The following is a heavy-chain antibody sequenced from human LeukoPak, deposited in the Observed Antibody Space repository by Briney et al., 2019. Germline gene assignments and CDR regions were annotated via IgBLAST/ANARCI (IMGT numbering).Heavy chain of an antibody. CDR1: GGSFSTSY. CDR3: ARAVISFGAAVAKGFDC. Sequence: PSETLSLTCTVSGGSFSTSYWSWIRQPPGKGLEWIGYIYYSGSIDYNPSLKSRVTMSLDTSKNQFSLKLSSVTAADTAVYYCARAVISFGAAVAKGFDCWGQGTLVTVSS. J-gene: IGHJ4*02. CDR2: IYYSGSI. D-gene: IGHD3-16*01. V-gene: IGHV4-59*01.